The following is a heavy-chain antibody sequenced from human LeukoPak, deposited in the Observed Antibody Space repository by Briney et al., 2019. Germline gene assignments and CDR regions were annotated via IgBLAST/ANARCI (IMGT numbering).Heavy chain of an antibody. Sequence: SETLSLTCAVYGGPFSGYYWSWIRQPPGKGLEWIGEINHSGSTNYNPSLKSRVTISVDTSKNQFSLKLSSVTAADTAVYYCARGWGPGYYFDYWGQGTLVTVSS. CDR2: INHSGST. CDR1: GGPFSGYY. CDR3: ARGWGPGYYFDY. D-gene: IGHD7-27*01. V-gene: IGHV4-34*01. J-gene: IGHJ4*02.